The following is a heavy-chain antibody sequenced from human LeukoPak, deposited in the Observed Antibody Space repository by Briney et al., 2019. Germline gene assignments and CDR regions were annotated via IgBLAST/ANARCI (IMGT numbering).Heavy chain of an antibody. CDR3: AGHHPRNTVDF. Sequence: SETLSLTCTVSGGSISSYYWSWIRQPPGKGLEWIAYISDIGSTNYNPSLKSRVTISLDTSKDQFSLKLSSVTAADTAVYYCAGHHPRNTVDFWGQGTLVTVSS. V-gene: IGHV4-59*08. J-gene: IGHJ4*02. D-gene: IGHD2/OR15-2a*01. CDR1: GGSISSYY. CDR2: ISDIGST.